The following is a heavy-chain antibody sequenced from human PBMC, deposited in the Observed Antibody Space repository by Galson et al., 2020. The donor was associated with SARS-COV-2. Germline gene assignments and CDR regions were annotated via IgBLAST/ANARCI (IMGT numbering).Heavy chain of an antibody. D-gene: IGHD3-10*01. Sequence: SETLSLTCAVYGGSFSGYYWSWIRQPPGKGLEWIGEIYHSGSNNYNPSLKSRVTISVDKSKNQFSLKLSSVTAADTAVYYCSMVRGVIRAWGQGTLVTVSS. CDR1: GGSFSGYY. V-gene: IGHV4-34*01. CDR3: SMVRGVIRA. CDR2: IYHSGSN. J-gene: IGHJ5*02.